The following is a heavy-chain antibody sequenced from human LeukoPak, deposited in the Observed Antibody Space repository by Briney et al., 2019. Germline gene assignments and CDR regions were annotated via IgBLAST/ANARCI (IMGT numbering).Heavy chain of an antibody. V-gene: IGHV3-30*02. CDR1: GFTFSSYG. D-gene: IGHD3-22*01. J-gene: IGHJ4*02. CDR2: IRYDGGNK. Sequence: PGGSLRLSCAASGFTFSSYGMHWVRQAPGKGLEWVAFIRYDGGNKYYADSVKGRFTISRDNSKNTLYLQMNSLRAEDTAVYYCAKDDGYYDSSGLRPFDYWGQGTLVTVSS. CDR3: AKDDGYYDSSGLRPFDY.